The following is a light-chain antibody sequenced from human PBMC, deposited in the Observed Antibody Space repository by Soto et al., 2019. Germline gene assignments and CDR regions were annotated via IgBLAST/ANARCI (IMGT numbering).Light chain of an antibody. CDR3: QQYNAYYS. CDR1: QDISRW. V-gene: IGKV1-5*01. CDR2: DAS. Sequence: DIKMPQSPPNLPASAGDRVTLTCWASQDISRWLAWYPQKPGKAPVLLIYDASTLQGGVPSRLSGTGSGTEFTLTIRSLQPEDFATYYCQQYNAYYSFGQGTKVDIK. J-gene: IGKJ2*03.